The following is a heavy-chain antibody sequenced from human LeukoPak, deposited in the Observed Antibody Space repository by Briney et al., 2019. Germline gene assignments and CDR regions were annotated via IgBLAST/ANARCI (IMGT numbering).Heavy chain of an antibody. J-gene: IGHJ4*02. CDR3: AKDYCRGGNCPLPFFDS. Sequence: GGSLRLSCAVSGFTLSEHAISWVRQAPGEGLEWVSGIIDVGDTYYADSVKGRFTISRDSSKNTLYLQMNSLRAEDTATYYCAKDYCRGGNCPLPFFDSWGQGTLVTVSS. D-gene: IGHD2-15*01. CDR2: IIDVGDT. CDR1: GFTLSEHA. V-gene: IGHV3-23*01.